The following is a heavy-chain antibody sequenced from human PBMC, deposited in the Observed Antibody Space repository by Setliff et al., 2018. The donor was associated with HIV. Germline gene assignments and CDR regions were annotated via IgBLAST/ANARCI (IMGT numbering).Heavy chain of an antibody. CDR3: ARDRASSGYYARFDL. CDR2: ISYDSRFI. CDR1: GFTFSNYN. D-gene: IGHD3-22*01. J-gene: IGHJ4*02. V-gene: IGHV3-21*01. Sequence: NPGGSLRLSCAASGFTFSNYNMNWVRQAPGKGLEWVSSISYDSRFIYHADSMKGRFTISRDNAKKLVYLQMNSLRAEDTAIYYCARDRASSGYYARFDLWGQGTLVTVSS.